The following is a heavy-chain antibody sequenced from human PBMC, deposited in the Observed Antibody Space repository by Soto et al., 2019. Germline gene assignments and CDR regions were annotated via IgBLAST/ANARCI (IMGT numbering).Heavy chain of an antibody. Sequence: ASVKVSCKASGYTFTSYGISWVRQAPGQGLEWMGWISAYNGNTNYAQKLQGRVTMTTDTSTSTAYMELRSLRSDDTAAYYCARGQYSSSSVPFDYWGQGTLVTVSS. CDR3: ARGQYSSSSVPFDY. J-gene: IGHJ4*02. D-gene: IGHD6-6*01. V-gene: IGHV1-18*01. CDR1: GYTFTSYG. CDR2: ISAYNGNT.